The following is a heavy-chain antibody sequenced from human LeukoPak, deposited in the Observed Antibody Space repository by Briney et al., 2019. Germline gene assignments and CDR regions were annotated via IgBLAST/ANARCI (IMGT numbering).Heavy chain of an antibody. CDR1: GFTFSSYE. Sequence: PGGSLRLSCAASGFTFSSYEMNWVRQAPGKGLEWVSYISSGGTTIFYADSVKGRFTISRDNAKNSLYLQMNSLRAEDTAVYYCARDHDSSGLDAFDIWGQGTMVTVSS. CDR3: ARDHDSSGLDAFDI. CDR2: ISSGGTTI. D-gene: IGHD3-22*01. J-gene: IGHJ3*02. V-gene: IGHV3-48*03.